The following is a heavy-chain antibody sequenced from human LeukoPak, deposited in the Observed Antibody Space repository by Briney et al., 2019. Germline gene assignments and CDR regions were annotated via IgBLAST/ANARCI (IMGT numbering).Heavy chain of an antibody. CDR3: AKGTVATFSYFYGMDV. CDR2: INIDGSST. CDR1: GFTFSRYW. V-gene: IGHV3-74*01. J-gene: IGHJ6*02. D-gene: IGHD5-12*01. Sequence: TGGSLRLSCAASGFTFSRYWVHWVRQAPGKGLVWVSQINIDGSSTIYADSVKGRFAISRDNGKNTLYLQMNSLRAEDTAVYYCAKGTVATFSYFYGMDVWGQGTTVTASS.